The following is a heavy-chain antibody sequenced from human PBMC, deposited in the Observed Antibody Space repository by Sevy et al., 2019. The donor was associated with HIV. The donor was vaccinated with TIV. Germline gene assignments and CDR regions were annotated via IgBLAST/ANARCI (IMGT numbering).Heavy chain of an antibody. CDR2: INHSGST. V-gene: IGHV4-34*01. D-gene: IGHD3-22*01. CDR1: GGSFSGYY. CDR3: ALGYYDSSGYYDY. J-gene: IGHJ4*02. Sequence: SETLSLTCAVYGGSFSGYYWSWIRQPPGKGLEWIGEINHSGSTNYNPSLKSRVTISVDTSKNQFSLRLSSVTAADTAVYYCALGYYDSSGYYDYWGQGTLVTVSS.